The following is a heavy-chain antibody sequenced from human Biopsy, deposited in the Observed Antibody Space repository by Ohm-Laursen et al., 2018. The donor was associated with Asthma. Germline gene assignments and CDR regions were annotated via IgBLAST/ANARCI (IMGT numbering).Heavy chain of an antibody. J-gene: IGHJ6*02. CDR2: TNERGVT. V-gene: IGHV4-34*01. CDR1: PGSFSGFF. Sequence: SDTLSLTCDVYPGSFSGFFWTWIRQSPGKGLEWIGETNERGVTNNNPSPKSRVIISIDTYWNRVSLKLTSVTAADTAVYYCARGPELDVWGQGTTVPVSS. CDR3: ARGPELDV.